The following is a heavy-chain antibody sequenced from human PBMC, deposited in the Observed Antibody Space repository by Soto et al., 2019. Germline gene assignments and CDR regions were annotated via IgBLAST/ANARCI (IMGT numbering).Heavy chain of an antibody. D-gene: IGHD1-26*01. CDR2: IYYSGST. CDR3: ARVSGSAGWELLGY. V-gene: IGHV4-59*01. CDR1: GGSISSYY. J-gene: IGHJ4*02. Sequence: SETLSLTCTFSGGSISSYYWSWIRQPPGKGLEWIGYIYYSGSTNYSPSLKSRVTISVDTSKNQFSLKLSSVTAADTAVYYCARVSGSAGWELLGYWGQGTLVTVSS.